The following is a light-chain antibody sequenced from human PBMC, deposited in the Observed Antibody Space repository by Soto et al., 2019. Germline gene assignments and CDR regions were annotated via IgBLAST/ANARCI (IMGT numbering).Light chain of an antibody. CDR3: QQYNNWPPLT. CDR1: QSVSSN. V-gene: IGKV3-15*01. J-gene: IGKJ1*01. CDR2: GAS. Sequence: EIVMTQSPATLSVSPGERATLSCSASQSVSSNLAWYQQKPGQAPRLLIYGASTRATGIPARFSGSGSGTEFTITISSLQSEGFAVYYCQQYNNWPPLTFGQGTKVDIK.